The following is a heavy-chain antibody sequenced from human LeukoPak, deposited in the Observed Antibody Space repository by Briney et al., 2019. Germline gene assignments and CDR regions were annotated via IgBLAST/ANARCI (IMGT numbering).Heavy chain of an antibody. CDR3: ARSQFTYDYGDWINFDY. CDR1: GFTFSSYG. V-gene: IGHV3-30*03. D-gene: IGHD4-17*01. J-gene: IGHJ4*02. Sequence: GGSLRLSCAASGFTFSSYGMHWVRQAPGKGLEWVAVISYDGSNKYYADSVKGRFTISRDNSKNTLYLQMNSLRAEDTAVYYCARSQFTYDYGDWINFDYWGQGTLVTVSS. CDR2: ISYDGSNK.